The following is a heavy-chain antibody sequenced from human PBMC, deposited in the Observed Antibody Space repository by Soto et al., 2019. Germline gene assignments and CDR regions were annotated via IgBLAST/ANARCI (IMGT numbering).Heavy chain of an antibody. CDR2: IIPIFGTE. CDR3: ARARSYSSVWMIETESYYYYGMDV. Sequence: QVQLVQSGAEVKKPGSSVKVSCKASGGTFSSYAISWVRQAPGQGLEWMGGIIPIFGTENYAQTFQGRVTITADTSPSTAYMELRSLRSEDTAVYYCARARSYSSVWMIETESYYYYGMDVWGQGTTVTVSS. J-gene: IGHJ6*02. V-gene: IGHV1-69*06. D-gene: IGHD6-19*01. CDR1: GGTFSSYA.